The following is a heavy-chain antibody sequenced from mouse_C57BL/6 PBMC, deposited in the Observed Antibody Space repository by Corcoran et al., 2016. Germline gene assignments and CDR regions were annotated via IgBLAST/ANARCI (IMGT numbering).Heavy chain of an antibody. CDR1: GYTFTTYG. J-gene: IGHJ4*01. CDR2: INTYSGVP. V-gene: IGHV9-3*01. Sequence: QIQLVQSGPELKKPGETVKISCKASGYTFTTYGMSWVKQAPGKGLKWMGWINTYSGVPTYADDFKGRFAFSLETSASTAYLQINNLKNEDTATYCCARSPDLYYYAMDYWGQGTSVTVSS. CDR3: ARSPDLYYYAMDY.